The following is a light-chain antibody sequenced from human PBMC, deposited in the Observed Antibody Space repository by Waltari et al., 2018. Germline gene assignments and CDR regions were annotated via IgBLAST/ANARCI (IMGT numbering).Light chain of an antibody. Sequence: DIAMTQSPLSLPVTLGQPASISCMSSPSLVPSDGNTYLNWFHQRPGQSPRRLIYKVSNRDSGVPDRFSGSGSGTDFTLKISRVEAEDVGVYYCMQGSQAPTFGQGTRLEIK. CDR2: KVS. CDR1: PSLVPSDGNTY. CDR3: MQGSQAPT. J-gene: IGKJ5*01. V-gene: IGKV2-30*02.